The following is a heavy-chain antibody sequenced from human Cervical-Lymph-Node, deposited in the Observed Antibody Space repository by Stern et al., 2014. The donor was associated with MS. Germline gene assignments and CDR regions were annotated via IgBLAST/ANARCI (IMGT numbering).Heavy chain of an antibody. J-gene: IGHJ4*02. V-gene: IGHV3-48*01. CDR1: GFTFNTYS. CDR3: ARRFTGDWNGPYFDY. CDR2: ISNTGTTT. Sequence: EVQLVESGGGLVQPGGSLRLSCAASGFTFNTYSMNWVRQAPGKGLEWVSYISNTGTTTHYADSVKGRFTISRDNAKNSLYLQMNSLRGEDTAVYYCARRFTGDWNGPYFDYWGQGTLVTVSS. D-gene: IGHD1-1*01.